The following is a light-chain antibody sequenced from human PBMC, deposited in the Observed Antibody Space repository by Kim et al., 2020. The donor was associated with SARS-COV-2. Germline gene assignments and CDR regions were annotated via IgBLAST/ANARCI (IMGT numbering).Light chain of an antibody. CDR3: QQRSSWPPT. CDR1: HSIGNS. Sequence: LSPGERATLTCRASHSIGNSLAWYQQKPGQTPRLLIHDASNGATDIPARFSGSGSGTDFTLTISSLEPEDFAVYFCQQRSSWPPTFGQGTRLEIK. CDR2: DAS. J-gene: IGKJ5*01. V-gene: IGKV3-11*01.